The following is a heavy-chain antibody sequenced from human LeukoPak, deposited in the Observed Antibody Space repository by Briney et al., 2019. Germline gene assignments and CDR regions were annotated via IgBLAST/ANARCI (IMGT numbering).Heavy chain of an antibody. CDR1: GYSFTGYH. Sequence: GASVKVSCKASGYSFTGYHIHWVRQAPGQGLEWMGWVNPKSGDTDYAQKFKDRVTMTRDTSITTAYMELTRLTSDDTAVYYCARVQGYCSGGRCLFWGQGTLVTVSS. J-gene: IGHJ4*02. CDR3: ARVQGYCSGGRCLF. V-gene: IGHV1-2*02. CDR2: VNPKSGDT. D-gene: IGHD2-15*01.